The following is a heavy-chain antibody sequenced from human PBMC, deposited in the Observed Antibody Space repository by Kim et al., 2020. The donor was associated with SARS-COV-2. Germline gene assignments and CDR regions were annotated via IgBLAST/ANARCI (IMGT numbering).Heavy chain of an antibody. J-gene: IGHJ4*02. CDR2: DGSGK. CDR3: APRGRGY. Sequence: DGSGKYYVDSVKGRFTSSRDNAKNSLYLQMNSLRAEDTAVYYCAPRGRGYWGQGTLVTVSS. D-gene: IGHD3-10*01. V-gene: IGHV3-7*01.